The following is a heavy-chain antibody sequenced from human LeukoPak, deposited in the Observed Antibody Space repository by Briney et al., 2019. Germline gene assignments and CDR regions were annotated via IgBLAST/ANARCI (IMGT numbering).Heavy chain of an antibody. D-gene: IGHD3-22*01. V-gene: IGHV4-34*08. CDR1: GFTFSSYA. CDR3: AGLSTFYYDNGYFDS. CDR2: INHSGSA. J-gene: IGHJ4*02. Sequence: PGGSLRLSCAASGFTFSSYAMSWIRQPPGKGLEWIGEINHSGSATYNPSLKSRVTMSVDTSKNQFSLNLTSVTAADTAVYYCAGLSTFYYDNGYFDSWGQRTLVTVSS.